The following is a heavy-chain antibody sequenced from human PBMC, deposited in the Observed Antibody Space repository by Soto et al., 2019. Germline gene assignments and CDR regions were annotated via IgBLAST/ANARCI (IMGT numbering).Heavy chain of an antibody. V-gene: IGHV4-61*08. CDR1: GGSISSGGYY. D-gene: IGHD4-17*01. J-gene: IGHJ4*02. Sequence: SETLSLTCTVSGGSISSGGYYWSWIRQHPGKGLEWIGYIYYSGSTNYNPSLKSRVTISVDTSKNQFSLKLSSVTAAGTAVYYCARVYGDYVSAFDYWGQGTLVTVSS. CDR2: IYYSGST. CDR3: ARVYGDYVSAFDY.